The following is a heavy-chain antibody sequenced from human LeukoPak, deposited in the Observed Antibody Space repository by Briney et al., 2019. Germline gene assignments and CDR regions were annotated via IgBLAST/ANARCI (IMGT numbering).Heavy chain of an antibody. Sequence: ASAKVSCKASGYTFTGYYMHWVRQAPGQGLEWMGWINPNSGGTNYAQKFQGRVTMTRDTSISTAYMELSRLRSDDTAVYYCARGYYYDSSGFDPWGQGTLVTVSS. CDR1: GYTFTGYY. CDR3: ARGYYYDSSGFDP. V-gene: IGHV1-2*02. CDR2: INPNSGGT. D-gene: IGHD3-22*01. J-gene: IGHJ5*02.